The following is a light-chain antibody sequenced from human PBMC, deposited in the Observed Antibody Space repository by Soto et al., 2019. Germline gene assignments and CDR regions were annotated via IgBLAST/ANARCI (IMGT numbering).Light chain of an antibody. CDR1: STNVGAGYD. V-gene: IGLV1-40*01. J-gene: IGLJ2*01. Sequence: QSVLTQPPSVSGAPGQRITISCTGSSTNVGAGYDVYWYQQHPGTAPKLLIYGNSNRPSGVPDRFSGSKSGTSASLAITGLQAEDEADYYCQSYDSSRSGWVVFGGGTKLTVL. CDR2: GNS. CDR3: QSYDSSRSGWVV.